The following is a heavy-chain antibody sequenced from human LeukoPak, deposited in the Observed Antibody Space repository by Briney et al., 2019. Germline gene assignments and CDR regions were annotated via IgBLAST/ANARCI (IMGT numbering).Heavy chain of an antibody. Sequence: ASVKVSCKASGYTFTSYGISWVRQAPGQGLEWMGWISAYNGNTNHAQKLQGRVTMTTDTSTSTAYMELRSLRSDDTAVYYCARTQPKYYYDSSGPDYWGQGTLVTVSS. V-gene: IGHV1-18*01. CDR1: GYTFTSYG. CDR3: ARTQPKYYYDSSGPDY. CDR2: ISAYNGNT. J-gene: IGHJ4*02. D-gene: IGHD3-22*01.